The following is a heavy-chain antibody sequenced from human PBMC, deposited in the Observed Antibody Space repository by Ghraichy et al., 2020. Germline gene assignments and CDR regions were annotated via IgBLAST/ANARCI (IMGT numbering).Heavy chain of an antibody. CDR2: INAGKGTT. D-gene: IGHD1-26*01. Sequence: GESLNISCKTSAYTFANYAIHWLRQAPGQRLEWMGWINAGKGTTKYSQRLQGRVTITSDTSASTVYMELSSLRSEDTAVYYCAKDSGTSFFDYWGQGTLVTVSS. CDR3: AKDSGTSFFDY. V-gene: IGHV1-3*01. CDR1: AYTFANYA. J-gene: IGHJ4*02.